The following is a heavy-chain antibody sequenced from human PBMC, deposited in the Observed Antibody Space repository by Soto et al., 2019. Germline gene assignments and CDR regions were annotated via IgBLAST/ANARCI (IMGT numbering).Heavy chain of an antibody. Sequence: SETLSLTCTVSGGSISSGDYYWSWIRQPPGKGLEWIGYIYHSGSTYYNPSLKSRVTISVDTSKNQFSLKLSSVTAADTAVYYCARERPDGARLDPWGQGNLVTVSS. CDR3: ARERPDGARLDP. V-gene: IGHV4-30-4*01. J-gene: IGHJ5*02. CDR2: IYHSGST. D-gene: IGHD6-6*01. CDR1: GGSISSGDYY.